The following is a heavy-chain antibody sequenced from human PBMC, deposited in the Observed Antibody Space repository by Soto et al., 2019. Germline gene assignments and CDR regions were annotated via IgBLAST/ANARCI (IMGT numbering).Heavy chain of an antibody. V-gene: IGHV3-21*01. CDR1: GFTFSSYS. CDR2: ISSSSSYI. J-gene: IGHJ5*02. D-gene: IGHD3-9*01. Sequence: GGSLRLSCAASGFTFSSYSMNWVRQAPGKGLEWVSSISSSSSYIYYADSVKGRFTISRGDAKNSLYLQMNSLRAEDTAVYYCARDLGSDILTGYSDNWFDPWGQGTLVTVSS. CDR3: ARDLGSDILTGYSDNWFDP.